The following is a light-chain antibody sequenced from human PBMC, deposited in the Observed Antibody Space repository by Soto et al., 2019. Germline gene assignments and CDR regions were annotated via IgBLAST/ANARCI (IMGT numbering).Light chain of an antibody. CDR1: RGYVGAYNL. V-gene: IGLV2-14*02. CDR2: AVT. J-gene: IGLJ1*01. Sequence: QSALTQPASVSGSPGQSITISCTGTRGYVGAYNLVSWYQQHPGKAPKLMIYAVTNRPSGISNRFSGSKSGNTASLTISGVQAEDEADYYCNSYTTSSTLVFGTVTKLTVL. CDR3: NSYTTSSTLV.